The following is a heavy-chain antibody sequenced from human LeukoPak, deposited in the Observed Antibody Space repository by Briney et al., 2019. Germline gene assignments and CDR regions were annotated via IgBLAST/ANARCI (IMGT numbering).Heavy chain of an antibody. D-gene: IGHD2-15*01. CDR1: GYGFPSYW. V-gene: IGHV5-51*01. Sequence: GESLKISGKGSGYGFPSYWIAWVGQMPGKGLDWMGIIYPGDSDTRYSPSFQGQVTISADKSISTAYLQWSSLKASDTAMYYCARLRSGRIQTIDYWGQGTLVTVSS. CDR2: IYPGDSDT. CDR3: ARLRSGRIQTIDY. J-gene: IGHJ4*02.